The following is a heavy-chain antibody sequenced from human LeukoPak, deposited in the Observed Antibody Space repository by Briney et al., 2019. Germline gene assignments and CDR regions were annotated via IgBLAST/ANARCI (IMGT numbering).Heavy chain of an antibody. J-gene: IGHJ4*02. CDR1: GGSISSSY. Sequence: PSETLSLTCSVSGGSISSSYWSWIRQPAGKGLEWIGRIYTSGSTNYNPSLKSRVTISVDTSKDQISLKLRSLTAADTAVYYCARDRLLWFGELDYWGQGTLVIVSS. CDR3: ARDRLLWFGELDY. V-gene: IGHV4-4*07. D-gene: IGHD3-10*01. CDR2: IYTSGST.